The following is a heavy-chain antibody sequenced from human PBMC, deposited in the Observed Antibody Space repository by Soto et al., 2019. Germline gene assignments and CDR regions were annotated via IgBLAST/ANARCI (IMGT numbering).Heavy chain of an antibody. D-gene: IGHD2-21*01. Sequence: SETLSLTCAVSGVTISTYYWSWIRQPPGKGLEWIGYNYHSGTTNYNPSLKSRVTISVDTSKNQFSLRLTSVTAADTAIYYCVTEAYIAYRHEIDHWVQETLVIVSS. J-gene: IGHJ1*01. CDR3: VTEAYIAYRHEIDH. V-gene: IGHV4-59*01. CDR1: GVTISTYY. CDR2: NYHSGTT.